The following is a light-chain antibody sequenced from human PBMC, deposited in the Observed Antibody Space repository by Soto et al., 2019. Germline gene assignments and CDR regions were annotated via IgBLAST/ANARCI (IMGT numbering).Light chain of an antibody. J-gene: IGKJ2*01. CDR2: GAS. Sequence: EIVLTQSPGTLSLFPGERATPSCRASQSVSSSYLAWYQQKPGQAPRLLIYGASSRATGIPDRFSGSGSGTDFTLTISRLEPEDFAVYYCQQYGSSSYTFGQGTKLEIK. CDR3: QQYGSSSYT. CDR1: QSVSSSY. V-gene: IGKV3-20*01.